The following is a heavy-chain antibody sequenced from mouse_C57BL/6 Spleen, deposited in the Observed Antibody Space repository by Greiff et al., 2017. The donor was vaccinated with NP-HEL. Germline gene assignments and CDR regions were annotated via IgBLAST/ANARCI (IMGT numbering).Heavy chain of an antibody. V-gene: IGHV1-42*01. CDR2: INPSTGGT. CDR1: GYSFTGYY. D-gene: IGHD2-4*01. J-gene: IGHJ1*03. CDR3: ARKAYDYDDAWYFDV. Sequence: VQLQQSGPELVKPGASVKISCTASGYSFTGYYMNWVKQSPEKSLEWIGEINPSTGGTTYTQTFKAKATLTVDKSSSTAYMQLKSLTSEDSAVYYCARKAYDYDDAWYFDVWGTGTTVTVSS.